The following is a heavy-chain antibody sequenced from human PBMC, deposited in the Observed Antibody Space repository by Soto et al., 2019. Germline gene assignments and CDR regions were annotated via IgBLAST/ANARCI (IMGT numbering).Heavy chain of an antibody. Sequence: GGSLRLSCAASGFTFSNYWMTWVRQAPGKGLEWVANIKQDGSEKYYVDSVKGRFTISRDNAKNSLYLQMNSLRAEDTAVYYCARDVYKYAYSDYWGQGTLVTVSS. CDR3: ARDVYKYAYSDY. J-gene: IGHJ4*02. CDR2: IKQDGSEK. D-gene: IGHD3-16*01. V-gene: IGHV3-7*01. CDR1: GFTFSNYW.